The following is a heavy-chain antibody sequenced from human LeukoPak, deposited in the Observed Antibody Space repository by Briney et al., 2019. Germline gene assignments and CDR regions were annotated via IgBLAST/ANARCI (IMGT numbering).Heavy chain of an antibody. CDR1: GYTFTSYD. D-gene: IGHD1-26*01. CDR2: MNPNSGNT. Sequence: ASVKVSCKASGYTFTSYDINWGRQATGQGLEWMGWMNPNSGNTGYAQKFQGSVTMTRNTSISTAYMELSSVRSEDTAVYYCARGVGAYNWFDPWGQGTLVTVSS. V-gene: IGHV1-8*01. J-gene: IGHJ5*02. CDR3: ARGVGAYNWFDP.